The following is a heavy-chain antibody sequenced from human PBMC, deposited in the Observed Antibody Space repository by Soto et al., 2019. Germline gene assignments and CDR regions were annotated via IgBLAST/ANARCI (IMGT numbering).Heavy chain of an antibody. D-gene: IGHD2-21*02. CDR2: ISGSGSDM. V-gene: IGHV3-48*01. Sequence: EVQLVESGGGLVQPGGSLRLSCAASGFTFSSYSMNWVRQAPGKGPEWVSYISGSGSDMFYADSVKGRFTISRDNAKNSLYLQMNSLRAEDMDVYYCALGLETAWFDPWGQGTLVTVSS. CDR1: GFTFSSYS. CDR3: ALGLETAWFDP. J-gene: IGHJ5*02.